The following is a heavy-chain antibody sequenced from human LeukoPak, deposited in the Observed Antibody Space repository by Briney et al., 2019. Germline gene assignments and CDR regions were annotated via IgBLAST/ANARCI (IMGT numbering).Heavy chain of an antibody. D-gene: IGHD2-2*01. CDR3: ARDWKVVPAAISYGMDV. CDR1: GYTFTSYY. V-gene: IGHV1-18*04. J-gene: IGHJ6*02. Sequence: ASVKVSCKASGYTFTSYYMHWVRQAPGQGLEWMGWISAYNGNTNYAQKLQGRVTMTTDTSTSTAYMELRSLRSDDTAVYYCARDWKVVPAAISYGMDVWGQGTTVTVSS. CDR2: ISAYNGNT.